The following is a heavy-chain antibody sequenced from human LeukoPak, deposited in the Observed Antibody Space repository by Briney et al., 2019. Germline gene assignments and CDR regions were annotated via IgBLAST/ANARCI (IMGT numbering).Heavy chain of an antibody. V-gene: IGHV1-69*13. D-gene: IGHD2-2*01. Sequence: SVKVSCKASGGTFSSYAISWVRQAPGQGLEWMGGIIPIFGAANYAQKFQGRVTITADESTSTAYMELSSLRSEDTAVYYCARGGDGVVVPAAISAFDIWGQGTMVAVSS. CDR1: GGTFSSYA. CDR3: ARGGDGVVVPAAISAFDI. J-gene: IGHJ3*02. CDR2: IIPIFGAA.